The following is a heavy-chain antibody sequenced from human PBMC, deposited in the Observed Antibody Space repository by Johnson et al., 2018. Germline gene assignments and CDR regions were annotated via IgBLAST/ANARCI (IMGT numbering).Heavy chain of an antibody. Sequence: VQLVESGAEVKKPGSSXKVSCKASGGTFSSYAITWVRQAPGQGLEWMGGIIPLFGPTNYAQKFQGRVTITAYDSPSTAYMEGSSLRSEETAVYYCARDGDRGYGMDVWGQGTTVTVSS. D-gene: IGHD7-27*01. CDR2: IIPLFGPT. V-gene: IGHV1-69*01. CDR1: GGTFSSYA. CDR3: ARDGDRGYGMDV. J-gene: IGHJ6*02.